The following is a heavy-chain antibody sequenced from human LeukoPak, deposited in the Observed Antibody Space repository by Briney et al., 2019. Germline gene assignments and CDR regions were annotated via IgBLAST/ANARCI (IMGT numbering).Heavy chain of an antibody. CDR1: GFIFGNYR. CDR2: INSDGSGT. D-gene: IGHD6-19*01. J-gene: IGHJ4*02. V-gene: IGHV3-74*01. Sequence: GGSLRLSCATSGFIFGNYRMHWVRQAPGKGLVWVSRINSDGSGTDYADSVKGRFTISRDNSKNTLYLQMNSLRVEDTATYYCAKVRAPSGWFNSDYWGQGTLVTVSS. CDR3: AKVRAPSGWFNSDY.